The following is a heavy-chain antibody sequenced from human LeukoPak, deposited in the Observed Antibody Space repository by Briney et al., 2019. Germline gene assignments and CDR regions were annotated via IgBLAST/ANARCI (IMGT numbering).Heavy chain of an antibody. Sequence: SETLSLTCAVSGGSISSGGYSWSWIRQPPGKGLEWIGYIYHSGITHYNPPLKSRATISVDRSKKQFSLKLSSVTAADTAVYYCASLRDGYTPDRYFDYWGQGILVTVSS. D-gene: IGHD5-24*01. CDR3: ASLRDGYTPDRYFDY. CDR2: IYHSGIT. J-gene: IGHJ4*02. V-gene: IGHV4-30-2*01. CDR1: GGSISSGGYS.